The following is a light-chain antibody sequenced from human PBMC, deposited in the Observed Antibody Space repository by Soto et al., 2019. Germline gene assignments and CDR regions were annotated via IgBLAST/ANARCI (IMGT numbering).Light chain of an antibody. CDR3: QQANYFPLT. J-gene: IGKJ4*01. CDR2: AAS. Sequence: DIQMTQSPSSVSASVGDSVTITCRASQAIGSRLAWYQHKPRKALKLLVYAASSLQSGVPSRFSGSGSGTDFTLTISSLQPEDFATYYCQQANYFPLTFGGGTKVDIK. V-gene: IGKV1-12*01. CDR1: QAIGSR.